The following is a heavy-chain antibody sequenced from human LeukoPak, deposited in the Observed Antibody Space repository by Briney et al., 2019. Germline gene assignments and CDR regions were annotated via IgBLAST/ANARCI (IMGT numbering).Heavy chain of an antibody. V-gene: IGHV4-38-2*01. CDR3: ERVVGNYYDSSGYYLFDY. Sequence: PSETLSLTCAVSGYSISIGYYWGWIRQPPGKGLEWIGSIYHSGSTYYNPSLKSRVTISVDTSKNQFSLKLSSVTAADTAVYYCERVVGNYYDSSGYYLFDYWGQGTLVTVSS. CDR2: IYHSGST. J-gene: IGHJ4*02. D-gene: IGHD3-22*01. CDR1: GYSISIGYY.